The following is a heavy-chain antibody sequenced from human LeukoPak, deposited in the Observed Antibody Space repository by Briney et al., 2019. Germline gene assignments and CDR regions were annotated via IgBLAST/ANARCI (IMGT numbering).Heavy chain of an antibody. Sequence: ASVKVSCKASGYTFTRYGISWVRQAPGQGLEWMGWISAYSGNTNYAQKLQGRVTMTTDTSTSTAYMELRSLRSDDTAVYYCESVRERELRAPLLDYLGQGTLVTVSS. D-gene: IGHD3-10*01. CDR2: ISAYSGNT. CDR3: ESVRERELRAPLLDY. V-gene: IGHV1-18*01. J-gene: IGHJ4*02. CDR1: GYTFTRYG.